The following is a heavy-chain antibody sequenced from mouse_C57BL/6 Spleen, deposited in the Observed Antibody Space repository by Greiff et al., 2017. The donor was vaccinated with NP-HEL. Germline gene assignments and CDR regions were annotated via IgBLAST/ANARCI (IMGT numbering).Heavy chain of an antibody. CDR3: ARTPVRYAMDY. CDR1: GYTFTSYW. Sequence: QVQLQQPGAELVRPGSSVKLSCKASGYTFTSYWMHWVKQRPGQGLEWIGNINPSNGGTNYNEKFKSKATLTVDKSSSTAYMQLSSLTSEDSAVYYCARTPVRYAMDYWGQGTSVTVSS. J-gene: IGHJ4*01. V-gene: IGHV1-53*01. CDR2: INPSNGGT.